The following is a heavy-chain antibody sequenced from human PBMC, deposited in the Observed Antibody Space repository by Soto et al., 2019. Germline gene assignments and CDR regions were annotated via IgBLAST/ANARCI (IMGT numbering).Heavy chain of an antibody. Sequence: GGSLRLSCAASGVTFSNYAMSWVRQAPGKGLEWVSLVSATAGTTYYTDSVKGRFTISRDNSRNTVYLQMNSLRADDTAVYYYAKDRFSGGFDYWGHGTLVTVSS. V-gene: IGHV3-23*01. CDR3: AKDRFSGGFDY. CDR1: GVTFSNYA. CDR2: VSATAGTT. J-gene: IGHJ4*01. D-gene: IGHD3-3*01.